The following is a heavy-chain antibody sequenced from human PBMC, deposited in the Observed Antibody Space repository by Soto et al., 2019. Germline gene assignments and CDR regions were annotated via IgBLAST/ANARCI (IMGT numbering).Heavy chain of an antibody. V-gene: IGHV3-23*01. J-gene: IGHJ4*02. CDR1: GFTFSSYA. CDR2: VSIGGST. CDR3: AKRRGAGGHFDY. Sequence: HPGGSLRLSCAASGFTFSSYATGWVRQGPGKGLEWVAVVSIGGSTHYADPVRGRFTISRDNSKNTLSLQMNSLTAEDTAVYFCAKRRGAGGHFDYWGQGALVTVSS. D-gene: IGHD2-15*01.